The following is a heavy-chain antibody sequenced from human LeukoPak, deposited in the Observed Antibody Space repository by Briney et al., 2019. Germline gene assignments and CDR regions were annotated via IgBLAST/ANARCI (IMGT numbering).Heavy chain of an antibody. V-gene: IGHV3-30-3*01. CDR3: ARDRVRYSSSPSGY. D-gene: IGHD6-6*01. Sequence: PGGSLRLSCAASGFTFSSYAMHWVRQAPGKGLEWVAVISYDGSNKYYADSVKGRFTISRDNSKNTLYLQMNSLRAEDTAVYYCARDRVRYSSSPSGYWGQGTLVTVSS. CDR2: ISYDGSNK. CDR1: GFTFSSYA. J-gene: IGHJ4*02.